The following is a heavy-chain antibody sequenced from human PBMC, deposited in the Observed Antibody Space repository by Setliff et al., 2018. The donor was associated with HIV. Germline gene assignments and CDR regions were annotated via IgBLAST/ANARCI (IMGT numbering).Heavy chain of an antibody. Sequence: ASVKVSCKASGYSFTSYGLSWVRQAPGQGLEWMGSITTYNGGTNYAQKFQGRVTMTTDTSTSTAYMELRSLRSDDTAVYYCTRVYVDLTKYYNFWSGYPDYWGQGTLVTVSS. CDR1: GYSFTSYG. J-gene: IGHJ4*02. CDR2: ITTYNGGT. D-gene: IGHD3-3*01. CDR3: TRVYVDLTKYYNFWSGYPDY. V-gene: IGHV1-18*01.